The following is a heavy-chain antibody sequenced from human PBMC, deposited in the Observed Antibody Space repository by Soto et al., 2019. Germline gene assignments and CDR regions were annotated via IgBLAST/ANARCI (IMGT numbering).Heavy chain of an antibody. Sequence: GGSLRLSCAASGFTFSSYGMHWVRQAPGKGLEWVAVIWYDGSNKYYADSVKGRFTISRDNSKNTLYLQMNSLRAEDTAVYYCAREAEYYYYDGMDVWGQGTTVTVSS. V-gene: IGHV3-33*01. CDR2: IWYDGSNK. CDR1: GFTFSSYG. J-gene: IGHJ6*02. CDR3: AREAEYYYYDGMDV.